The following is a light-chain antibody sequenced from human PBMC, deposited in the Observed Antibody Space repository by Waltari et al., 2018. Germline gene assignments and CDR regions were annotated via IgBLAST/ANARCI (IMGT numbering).Light chain of an antibody. J-gene: IGLJ3*02. V-gene: IGLV8-61*01. CDR1: SGSVSPSYY. CDR3: VLYMGGGIM. CDR2: STN. Sequence: QTVVTQEPSLSVSPGGTVTLTCGLSSGSVSPSYYPSWYQQTPGQAPRPLIYSTNTRSSGVPDLFSGSILENKAALTITGAQADDECDYHCVLYMGGGIMFGGGTKLTVL.